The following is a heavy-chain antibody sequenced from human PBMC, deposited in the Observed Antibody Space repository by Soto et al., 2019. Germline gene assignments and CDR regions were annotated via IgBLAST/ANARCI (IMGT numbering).Heavy chain of an antibody. CDR2: INHSGST. D-gene: IGHD6-6*01. V-gene: IGHV4-34*01. J-gene: IGHJ4*02. CDR3: ARGPVYSSLYFDY. Sequence: SETLSLTCAVYGGSFSGYYWSWIRQPPGKGLEWIGEINHSGSTNYNPSLKSRVTMSVDTSKNQFSLKLSSVTAADTAVYYCARGPVYSSLYFDYWGQGTLVT. CDR1: GGSFSGYY.